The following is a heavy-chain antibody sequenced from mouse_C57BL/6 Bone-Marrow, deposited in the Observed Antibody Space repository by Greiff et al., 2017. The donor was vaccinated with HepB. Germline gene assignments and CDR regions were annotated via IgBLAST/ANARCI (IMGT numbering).Heavy chain of an antibody. CDR2: IYPGSGST. Sequence: QVQLQQSGAELVKPGASVKMSCKASGYTFTSYWITWVKQRPGQGLEWIGDIYPGSGSTNYNEKFKSKATLTVDTSSSTAYMQLSSLTSEDSAVYYCASAPYWYFDVWGTGTTVTVSS. CDR1: GYTFTSYW. CDR3: ASAPYWYFDV. V-gene: IGHV1-55*01. J-gene: IGHJ1*03.